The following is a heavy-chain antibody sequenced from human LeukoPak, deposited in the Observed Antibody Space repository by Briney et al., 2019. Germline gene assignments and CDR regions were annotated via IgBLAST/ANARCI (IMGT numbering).Heavy chain of an antibody. CDR3: ARGALRLNAFDI. CDR2: ISGSGGST. Sequence: PGGSLRLSCAASGFTFDDYGMSWVRQAPGKGLEWVSAISGSGGSTYYADSVKGRFTISRDNSKNTLYLQMNSLRAEDTAVYYCARGALRLNAFDIWGQGTMVTVSS. D-gene: IGHD5-12*01. J-gene: IGHJ3*02. V-gene: IGHV3-23*01. CDR1: GFTFDDYG.